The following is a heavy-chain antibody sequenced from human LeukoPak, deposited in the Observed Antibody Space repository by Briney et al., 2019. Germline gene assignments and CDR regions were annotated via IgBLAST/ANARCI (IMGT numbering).Heavy chain of an antibody. CDR3: ARMAKAVAGDYYYYYGMDV. Sequence: GASVTVSCKASGYTFTSYAMHWVRQAPGQRLEWMGWINAGNGNTKYSQKFQGRVTITRDTSASTAYMELSSPRSEDTAVYYCARMAKAVAGDYYYYYGMDVWGKGTAVTVSS. V-gene: IGHV1-3*01. CDR1: GYTFTSYA. D-gene: IGHD6-19*01. J-gene: IGHJ6*04. CDR2: INAGNGNT.